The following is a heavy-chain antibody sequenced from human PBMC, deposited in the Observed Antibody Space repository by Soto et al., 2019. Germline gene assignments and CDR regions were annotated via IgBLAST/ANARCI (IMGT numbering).Heavy chain of an antibody. CDR1: GYTFTSYA. V-gene: IGHV1-3*01. Sequence: ASVKVSCKASGYTFTSYAMHWVRQAPGQRLEWMGWINAGNGNTKYSQKFQGRVTITKDTSASTAYMELSSLRSEDTAVYYCARDYYDSSGYYYYGMDVWGQGTTVTVSS. D-gene: IGHD3-22*01. J-gene: IGHJ6*02. CDR3: ARDYYDSSGYYYYGMDV. CDR2: INAGNGNT.